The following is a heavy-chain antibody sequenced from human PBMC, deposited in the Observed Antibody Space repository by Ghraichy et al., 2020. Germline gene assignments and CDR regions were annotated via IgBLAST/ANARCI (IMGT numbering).Heavy chain of an antibody. Sequence: SETLSLTCAVYGVSFTDHYWTWIRQSPGKGLEWIGEYNHVGGIKYNPSLSGRVTISLDTSKREVSLRVSPVSAADTAVYYCVTSRWFGIYPDFWGRGTLVTVSS. D-gene: IGHD3-10*01. CDR1: GVSFTDHY. V-gene: IGHV4-34*01. CDR3: VTSRWFGIYPDF. CDR2: YNHVGGI. J-gene: IGHJ4*02.